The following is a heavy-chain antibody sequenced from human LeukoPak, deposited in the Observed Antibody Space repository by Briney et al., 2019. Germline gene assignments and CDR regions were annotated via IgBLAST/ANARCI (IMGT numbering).Heavy chain of an antibody. CDR3: ARGITTDY. D-gene: IGHD5-24*01. J-gene: IGHJ4*02. V-gene: IGHV3-7*04. CDR2: IKQDGSEK. Sequence: GGSLRLSCAASGFTFSSRLMTWVRQAPGKGLEWVANIKQDGSEKYYVDSVKGRFTISRDNAKNSLYLQMNSLRAEDTAVYYCARGITTDYWGQGTLVTVSS. CDR1: GFTFSSRL.